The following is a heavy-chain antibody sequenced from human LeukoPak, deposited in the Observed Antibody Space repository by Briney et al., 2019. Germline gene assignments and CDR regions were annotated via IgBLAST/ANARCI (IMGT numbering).Heavy chain of an antibody. J-gene: IGHJ4*02. V-gene: IGHV3-23*01. CDR2: ISDRGHST. D-gene: IGHD4-17*01. Sequence: GGSLRLSCAASGFNFTNYAMNWVRQAPGKGLEWLSLISDRGHSTYYADSVKGRFTISRDNSKITLYLQMNSLRADDTAVYYCAKYADSLFSDYWGQGTLVTVSS. CDR1: GFNFTNYA. CDR3: AKYADSLFSDY.